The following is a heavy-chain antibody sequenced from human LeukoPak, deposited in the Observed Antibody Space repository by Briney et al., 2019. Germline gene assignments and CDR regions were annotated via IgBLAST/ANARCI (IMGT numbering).Heavy chain of an antibody. CDR1: GGSITSYY. V-gene: IGHV4-59*08. Sequence: SETLSLTCTVSGGSITSYYWSWLRQPPGKGLEWIGYIYYSGSTNYNPSLKSRVTISVDTSKNQFSLKLSSLTAADTAVYYCARHRRYSGSYVDYWGQGTLVTVSS. D-gene: IGHD1-26*01. CDR2: IYYSGST. J-gene: IGHJ4*02. CDR3: ARHRRYSGSYVDY.